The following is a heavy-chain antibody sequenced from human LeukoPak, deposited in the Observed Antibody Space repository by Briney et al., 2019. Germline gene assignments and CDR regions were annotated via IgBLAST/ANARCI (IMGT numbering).Heavy chain of an antibody. CDR1: GFTFRSCA. D-gene: IGHD5-18*01. CDR2: ISDSGVSA. CDR3: AKGDGSTYVTHFDF. J-gene: IGHJ4*02. V-gene: IGHV3-23*01. Sequence: GGSLRLSCAASGFTFRSCAMHWVRQAPGKGLEWVSGISDSGVSAFYANSVKGRFTISRDNSKNTLYLQMSSLRAEDTAVYYCAKGDGSTYVTHFDFWGQGTLVSVSS.